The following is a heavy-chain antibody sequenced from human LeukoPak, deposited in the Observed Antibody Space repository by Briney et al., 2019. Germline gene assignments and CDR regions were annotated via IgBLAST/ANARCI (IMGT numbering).Heavy chain of an antibody. Sequence: GGSLRLSCAASGFDFNTYWLSWVRQTPGKGLEWVANIHESGSGKYYVDSVKGRFTISRDNAKNSLYLQMNSLRAEDTAVYYCARDLSGFPYGFDIWGQGTMVTVSS. CDR3: ARDLSGFPYGFDI. CDR1: GFDFNTYW. CDR2: IHESGSGK. D-gene: IGHD6-25*01. V-gene: IGHV3-7*01. J-gene: IGHJ3*02.